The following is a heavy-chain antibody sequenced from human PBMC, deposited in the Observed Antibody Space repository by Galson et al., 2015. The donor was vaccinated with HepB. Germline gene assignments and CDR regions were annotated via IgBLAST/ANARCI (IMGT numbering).Heavy chain of an antibody. CDR3: ARGYGSGSMDV. Sequence: SLRLSCAASGFTFSDYAMHWVRQAPGKGLEWVAVISYDGSNKYYADSVKGRFTISRDNSKNTLYLQMNSLRAEDTAVYYCARGYGSGSMDVWGQGTPVTVSS. D-gene: IGHD3-10*01. J-gene: IGHJ6*02. CDR2: ISYDGSNK. CDR1: GFTFSDYA. V-gene: IGHV3-30-3*01.